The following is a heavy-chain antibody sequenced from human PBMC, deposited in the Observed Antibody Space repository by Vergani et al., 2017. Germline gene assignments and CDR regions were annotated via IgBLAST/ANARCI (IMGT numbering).Heavy chain of an antibody. J-gene: IGHJ4*02. CDR3: AHSFDPWLVPRALSFDY. V-gene: IGHV2-5*02. CDR1: GFSLSTSGVG. CDR2: IYWDDDK. D-gene: IGHD6-19*01. Sequence: QITLKESGPTLVKPTQTLTLTCTFSGFSLSTSGVGVGWIRQPPGKALEWLALIYWDDDKRYSPSLKSRLTITKDTSKNQVVLTMTNMDPVDTATYYCAHSFDPWLVPRALSFDYWGQGTLVTVSS.